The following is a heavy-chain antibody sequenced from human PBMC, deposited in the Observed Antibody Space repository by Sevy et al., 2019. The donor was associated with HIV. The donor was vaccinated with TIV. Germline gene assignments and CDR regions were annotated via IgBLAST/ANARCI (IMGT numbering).Heavy chain of an antibody. CDR2: ISGSGTRT. CDR3: AKDLTMVRGIIRSSLDY. CDR1: GSSFSSFG. V-gene: IGHV3-23*01. Sequence: GGSLRLSCAASGSSFSSFGMNWVRQAPGKGLEWISSISGSGTRTAYADAVMGRFTISRDNSKNSLYLQMNSLRAEDTAVYYCAKDLTMVRGIIRSSLDYWGQGTLVTVSS. J-gene: IGHJ4*02. D-gene: IGHD3-10*01.